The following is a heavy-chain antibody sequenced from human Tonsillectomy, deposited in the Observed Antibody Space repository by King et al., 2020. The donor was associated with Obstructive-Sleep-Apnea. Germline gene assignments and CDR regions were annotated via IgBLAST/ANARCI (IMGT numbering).Heavy chain of an antibody. V-gene: IGHV3-66*01. J-gene: IGHJ4*02. D-gene: IGHD4-17*01. CDR3: ARGPDYGIDY. CDR1: GFTVSSNY. CDR2: MYSGVST. Sequence: QLVQSGGGLVQPGGSLRLSCAASGFTVSSNYMNWVRQAPGKGLGWVSIMYSGVSTYSADAVKGRFTISRDSSKNTLFLQMNSLRAEDTAVYYCARGPDYGIDYWGQGTLVTVSS.